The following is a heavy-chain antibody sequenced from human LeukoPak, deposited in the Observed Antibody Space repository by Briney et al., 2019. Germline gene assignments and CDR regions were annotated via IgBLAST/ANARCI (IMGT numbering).Heavy chain of an antibody. Sequence: GASVKVSCKASGYTFTGYYMHWVRQALGQGLEWMGWINPNSGGTNYAQKFQGRVTMTRDTSISTAYMELSRLRSDDTAVYYCARDQIAVATTRGYYYYYMDVWGKGTTVTVSS. CDR1: GYTFTGYY. CDR2: INPNSGGT. CDR3: ARDQIAVATTRGYYYYYMDV. D-gene: IGHD6-19*01. J-gene: IGHJ6*03. V-gene: IGHV1-2*02.